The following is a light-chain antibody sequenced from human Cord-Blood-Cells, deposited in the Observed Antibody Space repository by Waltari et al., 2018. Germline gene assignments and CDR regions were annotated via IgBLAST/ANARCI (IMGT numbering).Light chain of an antibody. J-gene: IGLJ2*01. CDR2: VGTGGIVG. CDR3: GADHGSGSNFV. CDR1: SSDVGGYNY. Sequence: QSALTQPASVSGSPGQSITISCTGTSSDVGGYNYVSWYQQRPGKGPRFVMRVGTGGIVGSKGDGIPDRFSVLGSGLNRYLTIKNIQEEDESDYHCGADHGSGSNFVFGGGTKLTVL. V-gene: IGLV9-49*01.